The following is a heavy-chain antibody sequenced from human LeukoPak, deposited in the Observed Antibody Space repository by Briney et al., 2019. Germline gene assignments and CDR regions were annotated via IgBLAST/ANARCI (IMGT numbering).Heavy chain of an antibody. CDR2: ISAYNGNT. V-gene: IGHV1-18*01. J-gene: IGHJ5*02. Sequence: GASVKVSCKASGCTFTSYGISWVRQAPGQGLEWMGWISAYNGNTNYAQKLQGRVTMTTDTSTSTAYMELRSLRSDDTAVYHCASDVGYCSSTSCYYWFDPWGQGTLVTVSS. CDR1: GCTFTSYG. D-gene: IGHD2-2*01. CDR3: ASDVGYCSSTSCYYWFDP.